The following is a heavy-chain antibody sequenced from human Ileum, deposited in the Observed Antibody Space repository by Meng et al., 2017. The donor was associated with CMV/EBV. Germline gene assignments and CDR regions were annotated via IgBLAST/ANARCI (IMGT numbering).Heavy chain of an antibody. CDR2: INLNSGVI. J-gene: IGHJ4*02. D-gene: IGHD7-27*01. V-gene: IGHV1-2*02. CDR3: ARENWVYDY. CDR1: GNIFTGYY. Sequence: VHAGRSGTELKKPGASVKVSCKASGNIFTGYYMHWVRQAPGQGLEWVGCINLNSGVIDFAQKFQGRITLTRDTSITTAYMELNRLIYDDTAVYYCARENWVYDYWGQGTLVTASS.